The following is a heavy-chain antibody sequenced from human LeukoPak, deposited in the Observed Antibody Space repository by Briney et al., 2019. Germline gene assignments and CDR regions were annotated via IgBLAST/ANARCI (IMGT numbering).Heavy chain of an antibody. CDR2: IYYSGST. Sequence: SETLSLTCAVYGGSFSGYYWSWIRQPPGQGLEWIGSIYYSGSTYYNPSLKSRVTISVDTSKNQFSLKLSSVTAADTAVYYCARDAQMTIFGVARGVFDYWGQGTLVTVSS. CDR1: GGSFSGYY. D-gene: IGHD3-3*01. V-gene: IGHV4-34*01. J-gene: IGHJ4*02. CDR3: ARDAQMTIFGVARGVFDY.